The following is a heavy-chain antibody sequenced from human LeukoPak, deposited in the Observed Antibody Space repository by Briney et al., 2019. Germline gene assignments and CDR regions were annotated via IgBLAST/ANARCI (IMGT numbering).Heavy chain of an antibody. CDR1: GYTLTELS. J-gene: IGHJ6*02. V-gene: IGHV1-24*01. CDR2: FDPEDGET. CDR3: ARVQVVIYGSGRYYYYGMDV. D-gene: IGHD3-10*01. Sequence: GASVKVSCKVSGYTLTELSMHWVRQAPGKGLEWMGGFDPEDGETIYAQKFQGRVTMTEDTSTDTAYMELSRLRSDDTAVYYCARVQVVIYGSGRYYYYGMDVWGQGTTVTVSS.